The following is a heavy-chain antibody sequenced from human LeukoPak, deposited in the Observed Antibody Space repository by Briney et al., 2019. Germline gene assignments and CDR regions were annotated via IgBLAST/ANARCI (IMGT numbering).Heavy chain of an antibody. D-gene: IGHD6-13*01. CDR2: ISSSGSTI. CDR1: GFTFSSYS. V-gene: IGHV3-48*01. CDR3: ARAAYSSTWYSRYFDL. Sequence: PGGSLRLSCAASGFTFSSYSMNWVRQAPGKGLEWVSSISSSGSTIYYADSVRGRFTISRENAKNSLYLQMNSLRAGDTAVYYCARAAYSSTWYSRYFDLWGRGTLVTVSS. J-gene: IGHJ2*01.